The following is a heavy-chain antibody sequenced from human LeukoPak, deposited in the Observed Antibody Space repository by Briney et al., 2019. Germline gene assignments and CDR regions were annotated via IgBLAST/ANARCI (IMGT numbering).Heavy chain of an antibody. CDR2: FDPEDGET. CDR1: GYTLTELS. CDR3: ATRLPRYCSGGSCYRSYYYYYMDV. J-gene: IGHJ6*03. V-gene: IGHV1-24*01. Sequence: GASVKVSCKVSGYTLTELSMHWVRQAPGKGLEWMGGFDPEDGETIYAQKFQGRVTMTEDTSTDTAYMELSSLRFEDTAVYYCATRLPRYCSGGSCYRSYYYYYMDVWGKGTTVTVSS. D-gene: IGHD2-15*01.